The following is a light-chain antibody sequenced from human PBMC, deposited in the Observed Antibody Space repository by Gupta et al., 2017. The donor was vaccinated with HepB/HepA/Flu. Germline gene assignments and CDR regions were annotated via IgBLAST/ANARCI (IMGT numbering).Light chain of an antibody. CDR1: NIGSRS. CDR2: DDT. Sequence: SYLLTQPPSVSVAPGETATITCGENNIGSRSVHWYQQKPGQAPVLVVYDDTERPSGIPERFSGPDPGNTATLTISGVEAGDEADYNCQGWDSNTDHCVSGTGTKVSVL. J-gene: IGLJ1*01. CDR3: QGWDSNTDHCV. V-gene: IGLV3-21*02.